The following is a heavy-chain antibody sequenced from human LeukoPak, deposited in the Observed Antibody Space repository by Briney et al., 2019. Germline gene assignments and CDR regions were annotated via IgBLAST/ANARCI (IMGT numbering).Heavy chain of an antibody. V-gene: IGHV3-30*04. Sequence: GGSLRLSCAASGFTFSSYAMHWVRQAPGKGLEWVAVISYDGSNKYYADSVKGRFTISRDNSKNTLYLQMNSLRAEDTAVYYCARAGLYCSSTSCYGYFDYWGQGTLLTVSS. D-gene: IGHD2-2*01. J-gene: IGHJ4*02. CDR1: GFTFSSYA. CDR3: ARAGLYCSSTSCYGYFDY. CDR2: ISYDGSNK.